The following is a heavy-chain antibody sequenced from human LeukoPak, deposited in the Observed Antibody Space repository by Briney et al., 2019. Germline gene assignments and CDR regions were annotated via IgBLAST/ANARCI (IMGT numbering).Heavy chain of an antibody. CDR3: ARGMITMTGPMPWFDP. D-gene: IGHD2-2*01. CDR1: GGSISSNYW. CDR2: VSRSGST. J-gene: IGHJ5*02. Sequence: SGTLSLTCAVSGGSISSNYWWNWVRQPPGKGLEWNGEVSRSGSTNYNPSLKRRVTISVDKSKNQFSLNLTSVTAADTAVYYCARGMITMTGPMPWFDPWGQGTLVTVSS. V-gene: IGHV4-4*02.